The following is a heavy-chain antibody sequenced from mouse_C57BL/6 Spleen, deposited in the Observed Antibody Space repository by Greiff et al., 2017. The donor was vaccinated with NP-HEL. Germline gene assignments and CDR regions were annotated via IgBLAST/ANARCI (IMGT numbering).Heavy chain of an antibody. CDR2: ISSGSSTI. CDR3: ASLWETWFAY. CDR1: GFTFSDYG. J-gene: IGHJ3*01. V-gene: IGHV5-17*01. D-gene: IGHD4-1*01. Sequence: DVMLVESGGGLVKPGGSLKLSCAASGFTFSDYGMHWVRQAPEKGLEWVAYISSGSSTIYYADTVKGRFTISRDNAKNTLFLQMTSLRSEDTAMYYCASLWETWFAYWGQGTLVTVSA.